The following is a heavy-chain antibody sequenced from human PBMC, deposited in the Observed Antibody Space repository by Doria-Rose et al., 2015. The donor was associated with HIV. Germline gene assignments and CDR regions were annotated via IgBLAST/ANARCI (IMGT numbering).Heavy chain of an antibody. V-gene: IGHV2-26*01. CDR2: ILSDDER. CDR3: ARIKSSRWYHKYYFDF. Sequence: QESGPVLVKPTETLTLTCTVSGVSLSSPGMGVSWIRQPPGKALEWLAHILSDDERAYKTSLKSRLTISRATSKCQVVLTMTDMDPVDTATYYCARIKSSRWYHKYYFDFWGQGTLVIVSA. D-gene: IGHD6-13*01. J-gene: IGHJ4*02. CDR1: GVSLSSPGMG.